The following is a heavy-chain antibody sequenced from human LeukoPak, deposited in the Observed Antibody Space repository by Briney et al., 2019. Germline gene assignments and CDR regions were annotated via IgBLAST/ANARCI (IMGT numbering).Heavy chain of an antibody. CDR2: IYYSGST. Sequence: SETLSLTCTVSGVSISSSSYYWGWIRQPPGKGLEWIGSIYYSGSTYYNPSLKSRVTISVDTSKNQFSLKLSSVTAADTAVYYCARSLILTGYFGYWGQGTLVTVSS. D-gene: IGHD3-9*01. CDR3: ARSLILTGYFGY. V-gene: IGHV4-39*01. CDR1: GVSISSSSYY. J-gene: IGHJ4*02.